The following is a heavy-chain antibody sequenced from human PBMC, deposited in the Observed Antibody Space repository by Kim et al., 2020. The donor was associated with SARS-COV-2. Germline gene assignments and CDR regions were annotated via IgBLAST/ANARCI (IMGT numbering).Heavy chain of an antibody. Sequence: GGSLRLSCAASGFTFSSYAMHWVRQAPGKGLEWVAVISYDGSNKYYADSVKGRFTISRDNSKNTLYLQMNSLRAEDTAVYYCARDYIPHYYGSSGEEVPGYFQHWGQGTLVTVSS. CDR2: ISYDGSNK. D-gene: IGHD3-10*01. J-gene: IGHJ1*01. V-gene: IGHV3-30*04. CDR3: ARDYIPHYYGSSGEEVPGYFQH. CDR1: GFTFSSYA.